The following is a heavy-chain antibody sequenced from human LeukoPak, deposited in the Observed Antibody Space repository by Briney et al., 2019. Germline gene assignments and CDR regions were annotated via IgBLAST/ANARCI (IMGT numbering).Heavy chain of an antibody. CDR2: IKPNTGET. V-gene: IGHV1-2*02. J-gene: IGHJ4*02. CDR3: ASYPRYSSTPPFDY. Sequence: GATVKVSCKASGYTFTGYYMHWVRQAPGQGLEWMGWIKPNTGETNSAQEFQGRVTMTRDTTINTAYMELTRLTSDDTAVYYCASYPRYSSTPPFDYWGQGTLVTVSS. CDR1: GYTFTGYY. D-gene: IGHD2-2*01.